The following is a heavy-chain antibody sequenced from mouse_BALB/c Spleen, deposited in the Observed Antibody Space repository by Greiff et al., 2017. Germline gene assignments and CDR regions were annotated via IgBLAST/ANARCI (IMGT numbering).Heavy chain of an antibody. CDR1: GFSLTDYG. CDR2: IWGGGST. V-gene: IGHV2-6-5*01. Sequence: VKLQESGPGLVAPSQSLSITCTVSGFSLTDYGVSWIRQPPGKGLEWLGVIWGGGSTYYNSALKSRLSISKDNSKSQVFLKMNSLQTDDTAMYYCAKHPFHRYDSWYFDVWGAGTTVTVSS. CDR3: AKHPFHRYDSWYFDV. J-gene: IGHJ1*01. D-gene: IGHD2-14*01.